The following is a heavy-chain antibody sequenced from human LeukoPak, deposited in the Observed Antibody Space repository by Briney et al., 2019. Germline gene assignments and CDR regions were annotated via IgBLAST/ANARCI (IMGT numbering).Heavy chain of an antibody. Sequence: ASVKVSCKASGYTFTSYGISWVRQAPGQGLEWMGWISAYNGNTNYAQKLQGRVTMTTDTSTSTAYMELRSLRSEDTAVYYCARVISNYYDSSGYRGRGYYFDYWGQGTLVTVSS. V-gene: IGHV1-18*01. CDR3: ARVISNYYDSSGYRGRGYYFDY. J-gene: IGHJ4*02. CDR2: ISAYNGNT. D-gene: IGHD3-22*01. CDR1: GYTFTSYG.